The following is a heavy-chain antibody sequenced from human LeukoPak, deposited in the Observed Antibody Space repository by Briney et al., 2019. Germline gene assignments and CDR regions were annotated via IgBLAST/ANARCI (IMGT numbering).Heavy chain of an antibody. CDR3: ARNPSLHIVVVTAIDY. CDR1: GDSISSSSYY. D-gene: IGHD2-21*02. J-gene: IGHJ4*02. Sequence: PSETLSLTCTVSGDSISSSSYYWGWIGQPPGKGLEWVGNINYSGRTYYNPSLKSRVTISVDTSKNQFPLKLSSVTAADTAVYYCARNPSLHIVVVTAIDYWGLGTLVTVSS. CDR2: INYSGRT. V-gene: IGHV4-39*01.